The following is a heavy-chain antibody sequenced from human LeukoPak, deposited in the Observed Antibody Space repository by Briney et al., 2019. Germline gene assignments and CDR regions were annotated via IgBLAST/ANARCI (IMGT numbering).Heavy chain of an antibody. CDR3: ARVERGLFWFDY. CDR2: IYSGGST. J-gene: IGHJ4*02. V-gene: IGHV3-66*01. Sequence: GGSLRLSCAASGFTVSSNYMSWVRQAPGKGLEWVSVIYSGGSTYYADSVKGRFTISRDNSKNTLYLQMNSLRDEDTGVYYCARVERGLFWFDYWGQGTLVTVSS. CDR1: GFTVSSNY. D-gene: IGHD3-3*01.